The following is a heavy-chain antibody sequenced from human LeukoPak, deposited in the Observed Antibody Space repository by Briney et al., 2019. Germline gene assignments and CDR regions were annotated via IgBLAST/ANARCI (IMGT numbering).Heavy chain of an antibody. V-gene: IGHV1-18*01. D-gene: IGHD2-2*01. CDR2: ISDNNGNT. CDR1: GYIFNNYG. CDR3: ARDVLEGGCTSTTCYPGSDY. Sequence: ASVKVSCKASGYIFNNYGISWVRQAPGQGLEWMGWISDNNGNTNYAQKLQDRVTMTTDTSTSTAYMELRSLGCDDTAMYYCARDVLEGGCTSTTCYPGSDYWGQGTLVTVSS. J-gene: IGHJ4*02.